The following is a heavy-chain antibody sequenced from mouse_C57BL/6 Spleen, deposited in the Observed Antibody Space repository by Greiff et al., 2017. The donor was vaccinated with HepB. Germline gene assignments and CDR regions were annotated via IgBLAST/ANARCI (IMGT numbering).Heavy chain of an antibody. CDR2: IDPANGKT. D-gene: IGHD2-1*01. CDR1: GFNIKNTY. CDR3: AKHGNYLGYFDY. V-gene: IGHV14-3*01. Sequence: DVQLVESVAELVRPGASVKLSCTASGFNIKNTYMHWVKQRPEQGLEWIGRIDPANGKTKYAPKFQGKATITADTSSNTAYLQLSSLTSEDTAIYYYAKHGNYLGYFDYWGQGTTLTVSS. J-gene: IGHJ2*01.